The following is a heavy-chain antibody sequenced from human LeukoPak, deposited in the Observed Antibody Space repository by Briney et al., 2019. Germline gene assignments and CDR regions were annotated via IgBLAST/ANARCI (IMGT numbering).Heavy chain of an antibody. J-gene: IGHJ4*02. V-gene: IGHV3-23*01. CDR3: AKHFCTGLDCSLFDS. Sequence: PGGSLRLSCAASGFTFSSYAMSWVRQAPGKGLEWISGIRSAVETTHYADSVKGRFIISRGNSKNALSLQLNSLRPEDTALYYCAKHFCTGLDCSLFDSWGQGTLVTVSS. CDR1: GFTFSSYA. CDR2: IRSAVETT. D-gene: IGHD3/OR15-3a*01.